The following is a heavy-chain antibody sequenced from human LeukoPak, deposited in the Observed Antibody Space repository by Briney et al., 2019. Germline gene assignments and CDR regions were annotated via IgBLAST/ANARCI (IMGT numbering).Heavy chain of an antibody. D-gene: IGHD6-13*01. CDR2: IYYSGST. CDR3: ARDGGKIAAAGTGIDY. V-gene: IGHV4-39*07. CDR1: GGSISSSSYY. Sequence: SGTLSLTCTVSGGSISSSSYYWGWIRQPPGKGLEWIGSIYYSGSTYYNPSLKSRVTISVDTSKNQFSLKLSSVTAADTAVYYCARDGGKIAAAGTGIDYWGQGTLVTVSS. J-gene: IGHJ4*02.